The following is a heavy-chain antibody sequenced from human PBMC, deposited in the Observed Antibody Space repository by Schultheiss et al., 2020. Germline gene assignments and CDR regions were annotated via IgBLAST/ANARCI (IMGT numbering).Heavy chain of an antibody. CDR1: GGSISSYY. CDR2: IYTSGST. CDR3: AKDIVAQHPLIVIAMGADS. Sequence: SETLSLTCTVSGGSISSYYWSWIRQPAGKGLEWIGRIYTSGSTNYNPSLKSRVTISVDTSKNQFSLKLSSVTAADTAMYYCAKDIVAQHPLIVIAMGADSWGQGTLVTVS. D-gene: IGHD2/OR15-2a*01. V-gene: IGHV4-4*07. J-gene: IGHJ4*02.